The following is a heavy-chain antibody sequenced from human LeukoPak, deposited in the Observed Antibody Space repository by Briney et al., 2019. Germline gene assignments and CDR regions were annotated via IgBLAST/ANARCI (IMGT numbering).Heavy chain of an antibody. CDR1: GGSISSYY. CDR3: ARVAAAVYFDY. Sequence: TLSLTCTVSGGSISSYYWSWIRQPPGKGLEWIGYIYYSGSTNYNPSLKSRVTISVDTSKNQFSLKLSSVTAADTAVYYCARVAAAVYFDYWGQGTLVTVSS. CDR2: IYYSGST. J-gene: IGHJ4*02. D-gene: IGHD6-13*01. V-gene: IGHV4-59*12.